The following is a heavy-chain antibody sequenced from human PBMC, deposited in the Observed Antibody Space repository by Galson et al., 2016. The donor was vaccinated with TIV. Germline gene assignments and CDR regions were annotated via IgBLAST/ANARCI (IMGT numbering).Heavy chain of an antibody. CDR2: LSLNGDYT. J-gene: IGHJ3*01. CDR1: GFSFRNYV. D-gene: IGHD1-26*01. CDR3: AKVGASGDYSWDAVDV. Sequence: SLRLSCAASGFSFRNYVMSWVRLAPGKGLEWVSSLSLNGDYTYYADSVKGRFAISRDNSKYTLFLQLNSLTAGDTAIYYCAKVGASGDYSWDAVDVWGQGTVVSVSS. V-gene: IGHV3-23*01.